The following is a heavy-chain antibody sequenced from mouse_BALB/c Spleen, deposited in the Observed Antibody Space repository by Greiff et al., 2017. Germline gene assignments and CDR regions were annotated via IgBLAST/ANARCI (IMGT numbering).Heavy chain of an antibody. D-gene: IGHD5-1*01. CDR2: ISDGGSYT. CDR1: GFTFSDYY. V-gene: IGHV5-4*02. J-gene: IGHJ2*01. CDR3: ARDEYDFDY. Sequence: DVMLVESGGGLVKPGGSLKLSCVASGFTFSDYYMYWVRQTPEKRLEWVATISDGGSYTYYPDSVKGRFTISRDNAKNNLYLQMSSLKSGDTAMYYCARDEYDFDYWGQGTTLTVSS.